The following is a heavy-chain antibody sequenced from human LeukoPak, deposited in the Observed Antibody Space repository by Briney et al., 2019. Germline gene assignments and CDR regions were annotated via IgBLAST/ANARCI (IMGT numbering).Heavy chain of an antibody. J-gene: IGHJ1*01. CDR1: GFTFSSDS. V-gene: IGHV3-21*01. CDR3: ASNQTAIAVDGADYLQH. D-gene: IGHD6-19*01. CDR2: ISSTSGHI. Sequence: SGGSLRLSCAGSGFTFSSDSMNWVRQAPGKGLEWVSSISSTSGHIYYADSVKVRFTISRDNAKNSLYLQMNSLRAEDRGVYYCASNQTAIAVDGADYLQHWGQGTLVSVSS.